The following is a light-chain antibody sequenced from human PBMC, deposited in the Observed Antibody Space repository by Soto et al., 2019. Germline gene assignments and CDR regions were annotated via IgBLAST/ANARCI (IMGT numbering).Light chain of an antibody. J-gene: IGKJ1*01. CDR1: QSVSGNN. Sequence: EIVLTQSPGTLSLSPGERATLSCRASQSVSGNNLVWYQQKPGQAPRLLIHGASNRATGIPDRFSGSGSGTDFTLTVSSLEPEYFALYYCQQYGNSLWTFGQGTKVEIK. V-gene: IGKV3-20*01. CDR3: QQYGNSLWT. CDR2: GAS.